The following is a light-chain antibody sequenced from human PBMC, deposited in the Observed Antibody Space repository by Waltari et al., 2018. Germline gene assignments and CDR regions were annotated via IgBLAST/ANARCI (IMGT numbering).Light chain of an antibody. J-gene: IGKJ1*01. CDR3: QKYDFLPAT. CDR2: PAS. Sequence: EIVLTQSPGTLSLSPGERATLSCRASQGVGKYLAWYQQRPGKAPRLLLYPASIVAPGSPDRFSGSGDGTDVSLTISRLEPEDFAVYYCQKYDFLPATFGQGTTVEIK. CDR1: QGVGKY. V-gene: IGKV3-20*01.